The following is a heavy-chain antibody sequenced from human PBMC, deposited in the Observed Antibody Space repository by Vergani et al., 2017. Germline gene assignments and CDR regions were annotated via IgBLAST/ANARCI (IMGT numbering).Heavy chain of an antibody. J-gene: IGHJ2*01. CDR2: TSIDKGER. Sequence: QVQLVQSGTEVKRPGASVKVFCKASGYTFDTYGITWVRQATGQGLEWMGWTSIDKGERKSAQRFEGRVTMTTDTSTSTAYMELRNLRHDDTAVYYCARAILSFGELLIEGSRYSDVWGRGTLVSVSS. V-gene: IGHV1-18*04. CDR1: GYTFDTYG. CDR3: ARAILSFGELLIEGSRYSDV. D-gene: IGHD3-10*01.